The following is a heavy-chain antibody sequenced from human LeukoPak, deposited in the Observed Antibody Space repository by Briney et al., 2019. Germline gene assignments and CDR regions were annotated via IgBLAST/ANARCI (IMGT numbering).Heavy chain of an antibody. Sequence: NTSETLSLTCTVSGGSISSSSYYWGWIRQPPGKGREWIGSIYYSGSTYYNPSLKCRVTISVDTPKTQFSLKLRSVSAADTAVSYCAVLRDFWSGYYAGYFDYWGQGTLVTVSS. V-gene: IGHV4-39*01. CDR2: IYYSGST. CDR1: GGSISSSSYY. CDR3: AVLRDFWSGYYAGYFDY. D-gene: IGHD3-3*01. J-gene: IGHJ4*02.